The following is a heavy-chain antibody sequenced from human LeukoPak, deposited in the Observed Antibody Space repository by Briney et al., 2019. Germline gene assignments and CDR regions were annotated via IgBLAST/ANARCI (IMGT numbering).Heavy chain of an antibody. D-gene: IGHD6-13*01. V-gene: IGHV3-7*01. J-gene: IGHJ4*02. Sequence: GGSLRLSCVASEFTFSSYWMSWVRQAPGRGLEWVANIKQDGREIYYVDSVKGRFTISRDNAKKSLYLQMNSLRAEDTAVYYCARSYSRFDYWGQGTLVTVFS. CDR2: IKQDGREI. CDR1: EFTFSSYW. CDR3: ARSYSRFDY.